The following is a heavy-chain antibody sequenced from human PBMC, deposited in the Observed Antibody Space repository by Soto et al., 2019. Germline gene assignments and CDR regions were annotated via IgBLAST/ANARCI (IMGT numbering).Heavy chain of an antibody. V-gene: IGHV3-23*01. J-gene: IGHJ4*02. CDR2: ISSSGYST. D-gene: IGHD2-21*02. CDR3: AKGSVVVAAKFDS. Sequence: EVQLLESGGDLVQPGVSRRLSCAASGFTFNNYAMSWVRQAPGKGLEWVSAISSSGYSTYYADSVKGRFTISRDNSKNTVYLQMNNLRAEDTAVYYCAKGSVVVAAKFDSWGQGTLVTFSS. CDR1: GFTFNNYA.